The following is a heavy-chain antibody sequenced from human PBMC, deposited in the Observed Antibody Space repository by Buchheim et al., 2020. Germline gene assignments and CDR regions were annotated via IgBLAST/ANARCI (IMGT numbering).Heavy chain of an antibody. Sequence: EVQLVESGGGLVQPGGSLRLSCAASGFTFSTYTMNWVRQAPGKGLEWVSYISGSGSSTIFYADSVKGRFTISRDNAKNSLYLQMSSLRAEDTAVYYCAREGALVRFDYWRQGTL. CDR2: ISGSGSSTI. CDR1: GFTFSTYT. V-gene: IGHV3-48*01. CDR3: AREGALVRFDY. D-gene: IGHD4/OR15-4a*01. J-gene: IGHJ4*02.